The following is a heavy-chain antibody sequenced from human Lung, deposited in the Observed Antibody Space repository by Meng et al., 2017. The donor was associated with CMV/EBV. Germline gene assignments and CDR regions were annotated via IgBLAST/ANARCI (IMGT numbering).Heavy chain of an antibody. CDR2: IKQDGSEK. J-gene: IGHJ3*02. V-gene: IGHV3-7*01. CDR3: ARDRYFDWLGDAFDI. CDR1: GFTFSSYW. D-gene: IGHD3-9*01. Sequence: GGSXRLXCAASGFTFSSYWMSWVRQAPGKGLEWVANIKQDGSEKYYVDSVKGRFTISRDNAKNSLYLQMNSLRAEDTAVYYCARDRYFDWLGDAFDIWGQGTXVTVSS.